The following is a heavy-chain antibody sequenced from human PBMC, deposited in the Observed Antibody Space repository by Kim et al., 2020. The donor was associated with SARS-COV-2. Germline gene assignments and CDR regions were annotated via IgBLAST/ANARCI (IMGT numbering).Heavy chain of an antibody. D-gene: IGHD6-25*01. Sequence: SETLSLTCTVSGGSISSSSYYWGWTRQPPGMGLEWIGSIYYSGSTYYHPSPKCRVTITVDTSKNQFTLKLRSGTAAYTAGYYCARHPSGCYFDYWGQGTLVTVSS. V-gene: IGHV4-39*01. CDR3: ARHPSGCYFDY. CDR2: IYYSGST. J-gene: IGHJ4*02. CDR1: GGSISSSSYY.